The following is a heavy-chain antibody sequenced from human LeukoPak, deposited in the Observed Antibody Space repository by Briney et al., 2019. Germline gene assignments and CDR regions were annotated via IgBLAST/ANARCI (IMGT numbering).Heavy chain of an antibody. D-gene: IGHD3-16*01. CDR1: GFTFSSYA. J-gene: IGHJ6*03. V-gene: IGHV3-23*01. Sequence: GGSLRLSCAASGFTFSSYAMSWVRRAPGKGLEWVSAISGSGGSTYYADSVKGRFTISRDNSKNTLYLQMNSLRAEDTAVYYCAKDAGRLVGDYYYYMDVWGKGTTVTVSS. CDR2: ISGSGGST. CDR3: AKDAGRLVGDYYYYMDV.